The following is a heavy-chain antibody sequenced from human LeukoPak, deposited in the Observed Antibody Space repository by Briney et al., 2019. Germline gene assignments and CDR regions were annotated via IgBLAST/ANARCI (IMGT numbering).Heavy chain of an antibody. J-gene: IGHJ6*02. CDR3: ARDRWYSSSSRTYYYGMDV. CDR1: GGSISSYY. V-gene: IGHV4-59*01. Sequence: PSETLSLTCTVSGGSISSYYWSWIRQPPGEGLEWIGYIYYSGNTNYHPSLKSRVTISVDTSKTQFSLKLGSVHAADTAVYYCARDRWYSSSSRTYYYGMDVWGQGTTVTVSS. D-gene: IGHD6-6*01. CDR2: IYYSGNT.